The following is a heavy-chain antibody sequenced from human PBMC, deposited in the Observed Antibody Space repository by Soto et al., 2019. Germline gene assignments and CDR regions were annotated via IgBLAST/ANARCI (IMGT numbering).Heavy chain of an antibody. V-gene: IGHV4-31*03. Sequence: QVQLQESGPGLVKSSQTLSLTCTVSGGSISSGSYCWSWIRQHPGKGLEWIGYIYYSGSTYYNPSLKSRVTTSVDTSKNQFSLKLSSVAAADTAVYYCASIGYSYGFGCFDPWGQGTLVTVSS. D-gene: IGHD5-18*01. CDR2: IYYSGST. J-gene: IGHJ5*02. CDR1: GGSISSGSYC. CDR3: ASIGYSYGFGCFDP.